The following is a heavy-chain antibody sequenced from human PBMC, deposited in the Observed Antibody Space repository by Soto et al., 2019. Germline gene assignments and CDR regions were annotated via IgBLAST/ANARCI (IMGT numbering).Heavy chain of an antibody. CDR3: ARRLEYSGYAYFDY. CDR2: ISAYNGNT. CDR1: GYTFTSYG. V-gene: IGHV1-18*01. D-gene: IGHD5-12*01. Sequence: GASVKASCKASGYTFTSYGISWVRQAPGQGLEWMGWISAYNGNTNYAQKLQGRVTMTTDTSTSTAYMELRSLRSDDTAVYYCARRLEYSGYAYFDYWGQGTLVSVSS. J-gene: IGHJ4*02.